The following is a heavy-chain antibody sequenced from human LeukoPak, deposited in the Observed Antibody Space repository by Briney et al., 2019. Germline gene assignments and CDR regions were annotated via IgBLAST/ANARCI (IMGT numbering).Heavy chain of an antibody. J-gene: IGHJ4*02. CDR2: IYYSGST. Sequence: SETLSLTCTVSGGSISSSSYYWGWIRQPPGKGLEWIGSIYYSGSTNYNPSLKSRVTISVDTSKNQFSLKLSSVTAADTAVYYCARARYSGSYAAYFDYWGQGTLVTVSS. CDR1: GGSISSSSYY. CDR3: ARARYSGSYAAYFDY. V-gene: IGHV4-39*07. D-gene: IGHD1-26*01.